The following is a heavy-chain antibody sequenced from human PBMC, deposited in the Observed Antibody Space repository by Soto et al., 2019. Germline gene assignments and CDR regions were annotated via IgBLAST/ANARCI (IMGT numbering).Heavy chain of an antibody. J-gene: IGHJ4*02. CDR1: GGSFSGYY. Sequence: SETLSLTCAVYGGSFSGYYWSWIRQPPGKGLEWIGEINHSGSTNYNPSLKSRVTISVDTSKNQFSLKLSSVTAADTAVYYCARGDDLQLVPFDYWGQGTLVTVSS. CDR3: ARGDDLQLVPFDY. CDR2: INHSGST. D-gene: IGHD6-6*01. V-gene: IGHV4-34*01.